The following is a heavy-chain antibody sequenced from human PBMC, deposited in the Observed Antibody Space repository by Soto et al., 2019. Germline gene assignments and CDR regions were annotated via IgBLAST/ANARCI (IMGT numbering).Heavy chain of an antibody. CDR3: AKTAGDYYYYMDV. CDR1: GFTLSTYD. Sequence: GGSLRLSCAASGFTLSTYDMHWVRQATGKGLEWVAAIGSAGDTYYPGSVKGRFTISRDNSRNTLYLQMNSLRAEDTAVYYCAKTAGDYYYYMDVWGKGTTVTVSS. CDR2: IGSAGDT. D-gene: IGHD4-17*01. V-gene: IGHV3-13*01. J-gene: IGHJ6*03.